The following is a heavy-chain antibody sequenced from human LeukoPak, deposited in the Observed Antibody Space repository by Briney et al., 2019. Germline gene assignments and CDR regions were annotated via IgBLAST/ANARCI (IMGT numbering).Heavy chain of an antibody. CDR2: INPTGGST. Sequence: ASVKVSCKASGYTFTSYYMHWVRQAPGQGLEWMGLINPTGGSTGYAQKFQGRVTMTRDTSISTAYMELSRLRSDDTAVYYCARDLGVPAAGCWGQGTLVTVSS. J-gene: IGHJ4*02. CDR3: ARDLGVPAAGC. CDR1: GYTFTSYY. V-gene: IGHV1-46*01. D-gene: IGHD2-2*01.